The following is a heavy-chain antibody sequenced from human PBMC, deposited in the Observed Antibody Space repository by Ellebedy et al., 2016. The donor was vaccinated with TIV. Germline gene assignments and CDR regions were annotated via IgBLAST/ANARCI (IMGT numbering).Heavy chain of an antibody. CDR2: ISGSGGMM. Sequence: GESLKISCVASGFIFSSYYMTWVRQAPGKGLEWISYISGSGGMMDHADSVKGRFTISRDNAKNSLYLQMNTLRAEDTAVYYCARLATRDDVFDIWGRGTMLTVSS. CDR3: ARLATRDDVFDI. J-gene: IGHJ3*02. CDR1: GFIFSSYY. V-gene: IGHV3-48*03. D-gene: IGHD3-3*02.